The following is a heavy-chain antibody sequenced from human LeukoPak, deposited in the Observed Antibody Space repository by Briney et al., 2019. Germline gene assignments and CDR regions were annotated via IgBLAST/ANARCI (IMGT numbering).Heavy chain of an antibody. CDR1: GGSISSSNYY. CDR3: ARLITYDSSGYYPDAFDI. CDR2: FYYSGST. J-gene: IGHJ3*02. V-gene: IGHV4-39*01. D-gene: IGHD3-22*01. Sequence: SETLSLTCTVSGGSISSSNYYWGWVRQPPGKGLEWIGSFYYSGSTYYSPSLKSRVAISVDTSKNQFSLKLSSVTAADTAVYYRARLITYDSSGYYPDAFDIWGQGTMVTVSS.